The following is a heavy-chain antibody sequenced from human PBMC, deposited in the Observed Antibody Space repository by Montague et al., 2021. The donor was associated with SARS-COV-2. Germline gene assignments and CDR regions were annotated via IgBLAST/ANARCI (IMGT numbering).Heavy chain of an antibody. Sequence: SLRLSCAASGFTFSSYEMNWVRQAPGKGLEWVSYISSSGSTIYYADSVKGRFTISRDSAKNSLYLQMSSLRAEDTAVYYCARGLSIAVAGTLFPDYYYYMDVWGKGTTVTVSS. J-gene: IGHJ6*03. CDR2: ISSSGSTI. D-gene: IGHD6-19*01. CDR3: ARGLSIAVAGTLFPDYYYYMDV. V-gene: IGHV3-48*03. CDR1: GFTFSSYE.